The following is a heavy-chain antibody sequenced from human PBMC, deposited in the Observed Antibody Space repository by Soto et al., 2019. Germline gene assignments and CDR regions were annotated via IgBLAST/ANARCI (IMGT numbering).Heavy chain of an antibody. CDR3: ARGEYYYDSSGYLWYYYYGMDV. CDR2: IIPIFGTA. J-gene: IGHJ6*02. V-gene: IGHV1-69*13. CDR1: GGTFSSYA. Sequence: ASVKVSCKASGGTFSSYAISWVRQAPGQGLEWMGGIIPIFGTANYAQKFQGRVTITADESTSTAYMELSSLRSEDTAVYYCARGEYYYDSSGYLWYYYYGMDVWGQGTTVTVSS. D-gene: IGHD3-22*01.